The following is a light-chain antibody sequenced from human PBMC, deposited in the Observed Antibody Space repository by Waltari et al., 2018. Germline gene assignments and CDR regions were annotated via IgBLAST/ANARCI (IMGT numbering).Light chain of an antibody. CDR2: LGS. V-gene: IGKV2-28*01. J-gene: IGKJ3*01. CDR1: QSLLHSNGYSY. CDR3: MQTLQTPFT. Sequence: DIVMTQSPLSLPVTPVEPASISCRSSQSLLHSNGYSYLAWYLQKAGLSPQLLSYLGSIRASGVPDRFSGSGSGTDFTLKISRVEAEDVGVYYCMQTLQTPFTFGPGTKVDIK.